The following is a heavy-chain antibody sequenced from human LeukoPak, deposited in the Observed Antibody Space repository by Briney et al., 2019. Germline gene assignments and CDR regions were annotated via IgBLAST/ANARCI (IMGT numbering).Heavy chain of an antibody. D-gene: IGHD2-15*01. CDR3: AKDGHYCTATSCFSSWLDT. J-gene: IGHJ5*01. V-gene: IGHV3-43*01. Sequence: YAESVKGRFTISRDNTKKTLYLQMRSLRPEDTAFYYCAKDGHYCTATSCFSSWLDTWGQGTLVTVSS.